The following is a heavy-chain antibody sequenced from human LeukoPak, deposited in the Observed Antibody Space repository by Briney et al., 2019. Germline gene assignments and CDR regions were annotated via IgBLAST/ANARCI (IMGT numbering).Heavy chain of an antibody. Sequence: SETLSLTCTVSGGSISSGDYYWRWIRQPPGKGLEWIGYIYYSGSTYYNPSLKSRVTISVDTSKNQFSLKLSSVTAADTAVYYCARDGAPTRFDPWGQGTLVTVSS. J-gene: IGHJ5*02. CDR3: ARDGAPTRFDP. D-gene: IGHD3-16*01. CDR2: IYYSGST. CDR1: GGSISSGDYY. V-gene: IGHV4-30-4*01.